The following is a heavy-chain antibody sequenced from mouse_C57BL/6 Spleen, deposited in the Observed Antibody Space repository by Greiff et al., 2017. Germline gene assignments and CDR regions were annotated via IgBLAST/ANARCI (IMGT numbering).Heavy chain of an antibody. Sequence: QVQLQQPGAELVKPGASVKLSCKASGYTFTSYWMHWVKQRPGRGLEWIGRIDPNSGGTKYNEKFKSKATLTVDKPSSTAYMQLSSLTSEASAVYYCARRYDYDVWYFDVWGTGTTVTVSS. CDR2: IDPNSGGT. CDR1: GYTFTSYW. J-gene: IGHJ1*03. CDR3: ARRYDYDVWYFDV. D-gene: IGHD2-4*01. V-gene: IGHV1-72*01.